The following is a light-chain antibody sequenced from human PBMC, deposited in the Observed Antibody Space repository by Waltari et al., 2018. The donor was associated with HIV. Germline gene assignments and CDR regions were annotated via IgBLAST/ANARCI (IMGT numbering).Light chain of an antibody. CDR3: QQYGSSPPT. J-gene: IGKJ1*01. Sequence: EIVLTQSPGTLSLSPGERATLSCRASLTVSTDYLAWYQHKPGQPPRLLIYHASRRATGVPDRFSGSGSVSDFTLTISRLEPEDFAVYSCQQYGSSPPTFGQGTKVEI. CDR1: LTVSTDY. CDR2: HAS. V-gene: IGKV3-20*01.